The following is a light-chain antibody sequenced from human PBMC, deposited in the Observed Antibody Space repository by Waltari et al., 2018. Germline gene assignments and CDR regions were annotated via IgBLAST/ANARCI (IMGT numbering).Light chain of an antibody. CDR3: QQHADYPLT. V-gene: IGKV1-16*01. Sequence: DIQMTQSPSSLSASVGDTVTITCRASQGVNNFLVWLQQRPGKAPKSLIYGSSTLQSGVPSRFSGSGYATDFTLTISSLQPEDIATYYCQQHADYPLTFGGGTRVEIK. CDR1: QGVNNF. J-gene: IGKJ4*01. CDR2: GSS.